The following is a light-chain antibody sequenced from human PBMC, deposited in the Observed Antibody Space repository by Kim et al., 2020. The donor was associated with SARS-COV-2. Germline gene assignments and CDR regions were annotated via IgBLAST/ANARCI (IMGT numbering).Light chain of an antibody. CDR1: QDIRRY. Sequence: ASVGDRVTINCRARQDIRRYLNWYQQKPGKAPKLLIYTASSLQSGVPSRFTGSGSETDFTLTITSLQPEDFATYYCQQTSSAPRTFGQGTKVDIK. CDR2: TAS. CDR3: QQTSSAPRT. V-gene: IGKV1-39*01. J-gene: IGKJ1*01.